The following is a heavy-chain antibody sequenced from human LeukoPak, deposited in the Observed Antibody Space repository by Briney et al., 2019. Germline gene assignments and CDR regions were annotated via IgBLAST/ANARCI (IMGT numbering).Heavy chain of an antibody. CDR3: ARATRYDSSVYYFDY. D-gene: IGHD3-22*01. CDR2: ISGSGDNT. V-gene: IGHV3-23*01. CDR1: GFTFSSYA. J-gene: IGHJ4*02. Sequence: GGSLRLSCAASGFTFSSYAMSWVRQAPGKGLEWVSGISGSGDNTYYADSVKGRFTISRDNSKNTLYVQVNSLGTEDTAAYYCARATRYDSSVYYFDYWGQGILVTVSS.